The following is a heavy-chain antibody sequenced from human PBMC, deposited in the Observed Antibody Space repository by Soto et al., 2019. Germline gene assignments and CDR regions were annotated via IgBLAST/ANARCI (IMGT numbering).Heavy chain of an antibody. CDR3: ARGYGYSGYDYSY. J-gene: IGHJ4*02. D-gene: IGHD5-12*01. CDR1: GFTVSSNY. V-gene: IGHV3-66*01. Sequence: GGSLRLSCAASGFTVSSNYMSWVRQAPGKGLEWVSVIYSGGSTYYADSVKGRFTISRDNSKNTLYLQMNSLRAEDTAAYYCARGYGYSGYDYSYWGQGTLVTVSS. CDR2: IYSGGST.